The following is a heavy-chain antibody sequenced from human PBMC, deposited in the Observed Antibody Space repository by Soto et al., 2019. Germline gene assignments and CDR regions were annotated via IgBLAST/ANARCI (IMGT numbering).Heavy chain of an antibody. CDR2: IKSKTDGGTT. Sequence: GGSLRLSCAASGFTFSNAWMNWVRQAPGKGLEWVGRIKSKTDGGTTDYAAPVKGRLTISRDDSKNTLYLQMNSLKTEDTAVYYCTTDIYYYDSSGYYYYGMDVWGQGTTVTVSS. J-gene: IGHJ6*02. CDR1: GFTFSNAW. CDR3: TTDIYYYDSSGYYYYGMDV. V-gene: IGHV3-15*07. D-gene: IGHD3-22*01.